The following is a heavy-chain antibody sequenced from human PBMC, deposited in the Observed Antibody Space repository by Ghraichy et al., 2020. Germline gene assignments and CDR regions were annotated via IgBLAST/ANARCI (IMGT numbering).Heavy chain of an antibody. CDR1: GGSFSGYY. D-gene: IGHD6-19*01. CDR3: ARGWGSSGWSAGF. Sequence: SETLSLTCAVDGGSFSGYYWSWIRQPPGKGLEWIGEINHSGSTNYNPSLKSRVTISVDTSKNQFSLKLSSVTAADTAVYYCARGWGSSGWSAGFWGQGTLVTVSS. J-gene: IGHJ4*02. CDR2: INHSGST. V-gene: IGHV4-34*01.